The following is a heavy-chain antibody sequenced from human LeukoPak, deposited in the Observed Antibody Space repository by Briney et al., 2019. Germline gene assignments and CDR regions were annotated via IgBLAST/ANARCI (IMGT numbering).Heavy chain of an antibody. Sequence: ASVKVSCKASGYSFTSYDINWVRQATGQWLEWMGWMNPNSGNTGYAQKFHGRVTMTRNTSISTAYMELSSLRSEDTAVYYCARGLVPAADFDYWGQGTLVTVSS. J-gene: IGHJ4*02. CDR2: MNPNSGNT. CDR3: ARGLVPAADFDY. D-gene: IGHD2-2*01. CDR1: GYSFTSYD. V-gene: IGHV1-8*01.